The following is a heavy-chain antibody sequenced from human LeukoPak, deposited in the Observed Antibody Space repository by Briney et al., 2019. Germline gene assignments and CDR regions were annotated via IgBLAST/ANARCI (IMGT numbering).Heavy chain of an antibody. Sequence: PGGSLRLSCAASGFTFSSYSMNWVRQAPGKGLEWVSSISSSSYIYYADSVKGRFTISRDNAKNSLYLQMNSLRAEDTAVYYCARVGPTHGSGSYRVGYFDYWGQGTLVTVSS. CDR3: ARVGPTHGSGSYRVGYFDY. CDR2: ISSSSYI. CDR1: GFTFSSYS. D-gene: IGHD3-10*01. V-gene: IGHV3-21*01. J-gene: IGHJ4*02.